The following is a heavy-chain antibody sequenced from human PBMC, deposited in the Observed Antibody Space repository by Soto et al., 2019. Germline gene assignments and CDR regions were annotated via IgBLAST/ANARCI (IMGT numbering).Heavy chain of an antibody. CDR2: ISNSFSDGNT. CDR1: GFTFSNYA. V-gene: IGHV3-23*01. Sequence: EVPLLESGGGLVQPGGSLRLSCAASGFTFSNYAMDWVRQAPGKGLEWVSAISNSFSDGNTHYADYVKGRFTISRDNDKNTVFLEMNSLRAEDTAVYYCAKVFSPEGGNYFDHWGQGTLVTVSS. CDR3: AKVFSPEGGNYFDH. J-gene: IGHJ4*02.